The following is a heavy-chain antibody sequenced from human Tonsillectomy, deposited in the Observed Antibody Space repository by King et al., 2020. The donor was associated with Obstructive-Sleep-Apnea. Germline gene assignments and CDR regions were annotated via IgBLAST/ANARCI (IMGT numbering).Heavy chain of an antibody. CDR1: GGSISSYY. CDR3: ARQGMGANYYYGMDV. V-gene: IGHV4-59*08. Sequence: VQLQESGPGLVKPSETLSLTCTVSGGSISSYYWSWIRQPPGKGLEWIGYIYYSGSTNYNPSLKSRVTISVDTSKNQFSLKLSSVTAADTAVYYCARQGMGANYYYGMDVWGQGTTVTVSS. J-gene: IGHJ6*02. CDR2: IYYSGST. D-gene: IGHD1-26*01.